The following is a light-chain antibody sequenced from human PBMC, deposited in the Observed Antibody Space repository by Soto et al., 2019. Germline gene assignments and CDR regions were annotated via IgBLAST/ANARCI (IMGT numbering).Light chain of an antibody. CDR2: DAS. V-gene: IGKV3-20*01. Sequence: DIVLTQSPGTLSLSPGERATLSCRASQSVSYYLAWYQQKPGQAPRLLIYDASSRATGVPDRFSGSGSGTDFTLTIRRLEPEDFAVYYCQQYGSSRTFGQGTKVDI. CDR3: QQYGSSRT. J-gene: IGKJ1*01. CDR1: QSVSYY.